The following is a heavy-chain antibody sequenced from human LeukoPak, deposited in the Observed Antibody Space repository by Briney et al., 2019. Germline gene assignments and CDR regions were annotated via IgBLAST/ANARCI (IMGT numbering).Heavy chain of an antibody. J-gene: IGHJ4*02. CDR2: TYYRSKWYN. D-gene: IGHD6-13*01. V-gene: IGHV6-1*01. CDR3: ARDSSSSWFSSFDY. CDR1: GDRVSSNSAA. Sequence: SQTLSLTCAISGDRVSSNSAAWNWLRQSPSRGLEWLVRTYYRSKWYNDYAVSVKSRITLHPDTSKNQFSLQLNSVTPENTAVYYCARDSSSSWFSSFDYWGQGTLVTVSS.